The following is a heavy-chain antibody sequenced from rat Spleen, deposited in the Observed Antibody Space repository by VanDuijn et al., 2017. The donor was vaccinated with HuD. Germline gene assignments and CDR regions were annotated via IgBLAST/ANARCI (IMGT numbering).Heavy chain of an antibody. CDR3: VRLLGAPDWYFDF. J-gene: IGHJ1*01. V-gene: IGHV5-25*01. CDR2: INIGGGNT. D-gene: IGHD5-1*01. Sequence: EVQLVESGGGLVQPGRSMKLSCSASGFTYSNYYMAWVRQAPTKGLEWVASINIGGGNTYYRDSVKGRFTISRDNAKNTLYLQMDSLRSEDTATYYCVRLLGAPDWYFDFWGPGTMVTVSS. CDR1: GFTYSNYY.